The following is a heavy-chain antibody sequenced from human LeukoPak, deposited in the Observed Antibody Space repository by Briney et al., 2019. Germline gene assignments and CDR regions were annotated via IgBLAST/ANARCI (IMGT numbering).Heavy chain of an antibody. V-gene: IGHV3-74*01. CDR1: GFTFSSYA. J-gene: IGHJ3*02. CDR3: ASSDWYAAFDI. Sequence: GGSLRLSCAASGFTFSSYAMSWVRQAPGKGLVWVSRINSDGSSISYADSVKARFTISRDNAKNTLYLQMNSLRAEDTAVYYCASSDWYAAFDIWGQGTMVTVSS. CDR2: INSDGSSI. D-gene: IGHD3-9*01.